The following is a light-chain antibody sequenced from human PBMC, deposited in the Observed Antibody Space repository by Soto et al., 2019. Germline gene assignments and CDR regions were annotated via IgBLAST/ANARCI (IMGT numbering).Light chain of an antibody. CDR1: KLGDKY. CDR2: QDS. Sequence: SYELTQPPSVSVSPGQTASITCSGDKLGDKYACWYQQKPGQSPVLVIYQDSKRASGIPERFSGSNSGNTATLTISGTQAMDEADYYCQAWDSSTRVVFGGGTKLTV. J-gene: IGLJ2*01. V-gene: IGLV3-1*01. CDR3: QAWDSSTRVV.